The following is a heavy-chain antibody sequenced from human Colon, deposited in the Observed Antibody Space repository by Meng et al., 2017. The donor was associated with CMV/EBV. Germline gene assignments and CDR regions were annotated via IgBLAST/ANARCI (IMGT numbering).Heavy chain of an antibody. Sequence: GESLKISCAASDFTFRNYAMTWVRRAPGRGLEAVSSISDSGDRTYYEDSVRGRFTISRDNSKDTLYLQMNSLRAEDTAVYYCARDAAPHCSSTSCYSRNFNYWGQGTLVTVSS. CDR3: ARDAAPHCSSTSCYSRNFNY. CDR1: DFTFRNYA. J-gene: IGHJ4*02. V-gene: IGHV3-23*01. CDR2: ISDSGDRT. D-gene: IGHD2-2*02.